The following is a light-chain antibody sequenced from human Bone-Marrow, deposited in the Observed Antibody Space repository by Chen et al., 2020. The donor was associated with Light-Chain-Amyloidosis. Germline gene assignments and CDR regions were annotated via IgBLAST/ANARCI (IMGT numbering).Light chain of an antibody. Sequence: QTVVTQEPAVSVSPGGTVTLTGGLSTGSVSTNYYPAWYQQTPSQAPRTLIYSTNTRSSGVPDRFSGSILGNKAALTITGAQADDVSDYYCVLYVGSGIWVFGGGTKLTVL. CDR1: TGSVSTNYY. V-gene: IGLV8-61*01. CDR3: VLYVGSGIWV. J-gene: IGLJ3*02. CDR2: STN.